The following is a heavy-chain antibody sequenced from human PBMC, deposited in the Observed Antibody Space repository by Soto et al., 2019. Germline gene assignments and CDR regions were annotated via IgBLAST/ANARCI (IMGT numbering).Heavy chain of an antibody. J-gene: IGHJ3*02. Sequence: PSETLSLTCAVYGGSFSGYYWSWIRQPPGKGLEWIGEINHSGSTNYNPSLKSRVTISVDTSKNQFSLKLSSVTAADTAVYYCARRSYYGDYYAFDIWGQGTMVTVSS. V-gene: IGHV4-34*01. CDR3: ARRSYYGDYYAFDI. CDR1: GGSFSGYY. CDR2: INHSGST. D-gene: IGHD4-17*01.